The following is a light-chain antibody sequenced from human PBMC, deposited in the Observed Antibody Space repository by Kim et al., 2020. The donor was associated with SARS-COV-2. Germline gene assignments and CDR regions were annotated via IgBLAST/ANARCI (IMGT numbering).Light chain of an antibody. V-gene: IGKV3-20*01. CDR2: SAS. Sequence: LSTGESATRSCRASQSVSNTSLAWYQQKPGQAPRLLLYSASSRATGIPDRFSGSGSGTDFTLTISRLEPEDFAVYYCQQFGSSITFGQGTRLEIK. CDR1: QSVSNTS. J-gene: IGKJ5*01. CDR3: QQFGSSIT.